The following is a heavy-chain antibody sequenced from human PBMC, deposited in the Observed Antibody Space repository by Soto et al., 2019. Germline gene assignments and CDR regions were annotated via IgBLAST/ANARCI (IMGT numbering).Heavy chain of an antibody. J-gene: IGHJ6*02. CDR2: ISYDGSNK. Sequence: GGSLRLSCAASGFTFSSYGMHWVRQAPGKGLEWVAVISYDGSNKYYADSVKGRFTISRDNSKNTLYLQMNSLRAEDTAVYYCANKREDTADYYYYYAMDVWGQGTTVTVSS. D-gene: IGHD1-26*01. CDR1: GFTFSSYG. V-gene: IGHV3-30*18. CDR3: ANKREDTADYYYYYAMDV.